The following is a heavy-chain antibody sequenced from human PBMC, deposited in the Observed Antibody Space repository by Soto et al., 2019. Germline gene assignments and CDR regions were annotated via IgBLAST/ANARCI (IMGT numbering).Heavy chain of an antibody. D-gene: IGHD3-10*01. Sequence: EVQLVESGGGLVKPGGSLRLSCAASGFTFDNAWMSWVRQAPGKGLEWVGRIKSKTDGGTADYAAPVKGRFTISRDDSTNTLFLQMNSLKTDDTAVYYCTTDRGHMYDFDYWGQGTLVPVSS. CDR1: GFTFDNAW. CDR2: IKSKTDGGTA. CDR3: TTDRGHMYDFDY. V-gene: IGHV3-15*01. J-gene: IGHJ4*02.